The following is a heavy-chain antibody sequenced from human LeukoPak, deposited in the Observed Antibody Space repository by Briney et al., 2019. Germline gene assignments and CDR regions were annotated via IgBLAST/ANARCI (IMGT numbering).Heavy chain of an antibody. J-gene: IGHJ4*02. CDR3: AKDTRIAAAGPFDY. CDR1: GFTFSSYG. D-gene: IGHD6-13*01. CDR2: IRYDGSNK. Sequence: GGSLRLSCAASGFTFSSYGMHWVRQAPGKGLEWVAFIRYDGSNKYYADSVKGRFTISRDNSKNTLYLQMNSLRAEDTALYYCAKDTRIAAAGPFDYWGQGTLVTVSS. V-gene: IGHV3-30*02.